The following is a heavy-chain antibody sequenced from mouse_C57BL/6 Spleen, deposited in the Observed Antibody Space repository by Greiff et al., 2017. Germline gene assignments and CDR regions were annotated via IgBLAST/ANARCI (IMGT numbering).Heavy chain of an antibody. CDR1: GFSLTSYG. Sequence: QVQLKQSGPGLVQPSQSLSITCTVSGFSLTSYGVHWVRQSPGKGLEWLGVIWSGGSTDTTAAFISRLSISKDNSKSQFFFKMNSLQADDTAISYCARPVPGDWYFDVWGTGTTVTVSS. CDR3: ARPVPGDWYFDV. CDR2: IWSGGST. V-gene: IGHV2-2*01. J-gene: IGHJ1*03.